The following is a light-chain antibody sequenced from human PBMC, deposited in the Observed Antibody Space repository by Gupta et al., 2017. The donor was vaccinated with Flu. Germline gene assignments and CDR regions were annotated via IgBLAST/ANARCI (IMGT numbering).Light chain of an antibody. CDR2: AAS. V-gene: IGKV1-9*01. J-gene: IGKJ2*01. Sequence: GDRVTISCRASQGVRRYLGWYQQKEGQAPKHLIYAASTLQSGVPTRFSGGGIGKDFTLTIRSLQPEDFATYFCRQVNSYPYTFGQGTKLE. CDR1: QGVRRY. CDR3: RQVNSYPYT.